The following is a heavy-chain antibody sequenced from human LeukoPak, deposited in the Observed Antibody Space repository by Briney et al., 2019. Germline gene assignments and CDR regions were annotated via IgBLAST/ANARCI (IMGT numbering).Heavy chain of an antibody. CDR1: GFTFSGYY. V-gene: IGHV1-2*02. D-gene: IGHD1-14*01. Sequence: ASVKVSCKGSGFTFSGYYIHWVRQAPGQGLEWMGWVNPNSGGTNFAQKFQGRVTITRDTSISTAYMELSRLRSDDTAIYYCARSLTTDYWGQGTLVAVSS. CDR2: VNPNSGGT. CDR3: ARSLTTDY. J-gene: IGHJ4*02.